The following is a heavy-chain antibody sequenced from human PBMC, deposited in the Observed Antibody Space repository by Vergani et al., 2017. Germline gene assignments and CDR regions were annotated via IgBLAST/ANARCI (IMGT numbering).Heavy chain of an antibody. CDR2: IYTSGST. V-gene: IGHV4-61*02. Sequence: QVQLQESGPGLVKPSQTLSLTCTVSGGSISSGSYYWSWIRQPAGKGLEWIGRIYTSGSTNYNPSLKSRAPISVDTSKNQFSLKLSSVTAADTAVYYCARDDRGLFDYWGQGTLVTVSS. J-gene: IGHJ4*02. CDR3: ARDDRGLFDY. CDR1: GGSISSGSYY.